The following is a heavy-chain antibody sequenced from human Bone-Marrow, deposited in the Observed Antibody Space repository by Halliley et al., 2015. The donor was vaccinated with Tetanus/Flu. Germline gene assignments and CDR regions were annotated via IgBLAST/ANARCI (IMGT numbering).Heavy chain of an antibody. V-gene: IGHV4-61*01. CDR1: GDSVSSSSYY. CDR2: FYYSGST. CDR3: ARVSLGYCSSGSCYSPYFDF. D-gene: IGHD2-2*02. Sequence: TLSLTCTVSGDSVSSSSYYWSWIRQPPGKGLEWIGYFYYSGSTNNNPSLKSRVTISVDTSKNQFSLKLSSVTAADTAVYYCARVSLGYCSSGSCYSPYFDFWGQGTLFTVSS. J-gene: IGHJ4*02.